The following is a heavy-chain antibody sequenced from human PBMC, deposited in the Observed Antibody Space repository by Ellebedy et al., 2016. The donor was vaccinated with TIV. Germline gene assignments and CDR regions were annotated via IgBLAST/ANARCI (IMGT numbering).Heavy chain of an antibody. J-gene: IGHJ3*02. CDR2: IKQDGGEI. CDR1: GFAFSSYW. D-gene: IGHD3-16*01. V-gene: IGHV3-7*01. Sequence: GESLKISCAASGFAFSSYWMSWVRQAPGKGLEWVANIKQDGGEIYYGDSVKGRFTISRDNAKRTLDLQMNSLRAEDTAIYYCATDGSYGDYLSPTHAFEIWGQGTLVTVSP. CDR3: ATDGSYGDYLSPTHAFEI.